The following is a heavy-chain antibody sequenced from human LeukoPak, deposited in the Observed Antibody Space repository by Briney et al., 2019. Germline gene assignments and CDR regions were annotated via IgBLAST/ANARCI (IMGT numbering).Heavy chain of an antibody. CDR3: ARAEYSSSWYLAYYYYYMDV. J-gene: IGHJ6*03. CDR2: INTDGSST. V-gene: IGHV3-74*01. Sequence: PGGSLRLSCAASGFTFSSYWMHWVRQAPGKGLVWVSRINTDGSSTSYADSVKGRFTISRDNAKNTLYLQMNSLRAEDTAVYYCARAEYSSSWYLAYYYYYMDVWGKGTTVTVSS. CDR1: GFTFSSYW. D-gene: IGHD6-13*01.